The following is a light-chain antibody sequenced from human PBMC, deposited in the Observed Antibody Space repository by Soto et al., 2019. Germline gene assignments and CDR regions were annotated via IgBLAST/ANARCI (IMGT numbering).Light chain of an antibody. CDR3: GTWDRSLWV. Sequence: QSVLMQPPSVSAAPGQRVTISCSGISSNVVNNYVSWYQQLPGAAPKLLIYETNKRPSGIPDRFSGSKSGTSATLVITGLQTGDEADYYCGTWDRSLWVFGGGTKLTVL. J-gene: IGLJ3*02. CDR2: ETN. CDR1: SSNVVNNY. V-gene: IGLV1-51*02.